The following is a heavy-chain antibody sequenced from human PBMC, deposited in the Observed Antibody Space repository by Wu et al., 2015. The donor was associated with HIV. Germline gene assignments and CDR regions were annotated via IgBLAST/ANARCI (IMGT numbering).Heavy chain of an antibody. V-gene: IGHV1-46*01. CDR3: ARSGSGWERYVFDL. D-gene: IGHD6-19*01. J-gene: IGHJ4*02. CDR1: GYTFTDYY. CDR2: INPSGGST. Sequence: QVQLVQSGAEVKKPGASVKISCKASGYTFTDYYLHWMRQAPGQGLEWMGIINPSGGSTSHAQKFQGRVTMTRDTSTSTVYLEMSSLRSEDTALYYCARSGSGWERYVFDLWGQGTQVTVSS.